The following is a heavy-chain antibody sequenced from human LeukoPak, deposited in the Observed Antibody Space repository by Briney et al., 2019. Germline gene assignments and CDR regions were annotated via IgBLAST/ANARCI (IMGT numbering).Heavy chain of an antibody. CDR3: AVTSIAAAGNAFDI. J-gene: IGHJ3*02. CDR1: GGSIGSYY. V-gene: IGHV4-4*07. CDR2: IYTSGST. Sequence: PSETLSLTCTVSGGSIGSYYWSWIRQPAGKGLEWIGRIYTSGSTNYNPSLKSRVTMSVDTSKNQFSLKLSSVTAADTAVYYCAVTSIAAAGNAFDIWGQGTMVTVSS. D-gene: IGHD6-13*01.